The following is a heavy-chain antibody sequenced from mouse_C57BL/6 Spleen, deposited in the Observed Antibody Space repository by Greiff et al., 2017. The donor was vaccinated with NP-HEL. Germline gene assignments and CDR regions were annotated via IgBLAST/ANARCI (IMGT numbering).Heavy chain of an antibody. D-gene: IGHD1-1*01. V-gene: IGHV5-17*01. CDR2: ISSGSSTI. Sequence: EVKLMESGGGLVKPGGSLKLSCAASGFTFSDYGMHWVRQAPEKGLEWVAYISSGSSTIYYADTVKGRFTISRDNAKNTLFLQMTSLRSEDTAMYYCARNYYYGSSYGAMDYWGQGTSVTVSS. CDR3: ARNYYYGSSYGAMDY. J-gene: IGHJ4*01. CDR1: GFTFSDYG.